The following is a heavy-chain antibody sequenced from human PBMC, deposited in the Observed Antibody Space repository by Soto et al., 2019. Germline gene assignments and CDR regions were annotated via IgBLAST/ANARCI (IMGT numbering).Heavy chain of an antibody. CDR1: GFSFSEYY. CDR3: ARANGFYDSSGFYFDY. J-gene: IGHJ4*02. Sequence: GGSLRLSCTASGFSFSEYYMSWIRQAPGKGLEWVSYISSYSDYTNYGDSVKGRINISRDNAKKSVYLEMNSLRAEDTAVYYCARANGFYDSSGFYFDYWGQGTPVTVSS. CDR2: ISSYSDYT. D-gene: IGHD3-22*01. V-gene: IGHV3-11*05.